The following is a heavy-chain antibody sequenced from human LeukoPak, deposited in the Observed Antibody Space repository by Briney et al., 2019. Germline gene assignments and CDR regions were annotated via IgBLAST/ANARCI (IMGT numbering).Heavy chain of an antibody. J-gene: IGHJ4*02. Sequence: GAPVKVSCKASGYTFTTYDINWVRQAPGQGLEWMGYMNPNSGNTGYAQKFQDRVTITTSISTSTAYMELSSLRSEDTAVYYCARDITYWGQGTLVTVSS. CDR1: GYTFTTYD. CDR2: MNPNSGNT. D-gene: IGHD3-10*01. V-gene: IGHV1-8*03. CDR3: ARDITY.